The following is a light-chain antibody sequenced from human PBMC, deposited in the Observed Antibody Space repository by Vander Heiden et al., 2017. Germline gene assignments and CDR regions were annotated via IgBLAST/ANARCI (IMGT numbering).Light chain of an antibody. J-gene: IGLJ3*02. Sequence: QAVVTQEPSLTVSPGGTVTLTCGSSTGAVTSGHYPYWFQQKPGQAPRTLINDTSNKQSWTPARFSGSLLGGKAVLTLSGAQPEDEAEYYCLVSYSGTWVFGGGTKLTVL. CDR1: TGAVTSGHY. V-gene: IGLV7-46*01. CDR3: LVSYSGTWV. CDR2: DTS.